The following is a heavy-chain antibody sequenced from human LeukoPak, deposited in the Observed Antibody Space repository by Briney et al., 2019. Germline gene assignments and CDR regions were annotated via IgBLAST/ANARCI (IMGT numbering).Heavy chain of an antibody. D-gene: IGHD5-18*01. CDR2: IYPGDSDT. CDR3: ASAYSYGLYYFDY. V-gene: IGHV5-51*01. CDR1: GYSFTSYW. Sequence: GESLKISCKGSGYSFTSYWIGWVRQMPGNGLEGLGSIYPGDSDTRYSPSFQGQVTISADKSNSTAYLQWSSLKASDTAVYYCASAYSYGLYYFDYWGQGTLVTVSS. J-gene: IGHJ4*02.